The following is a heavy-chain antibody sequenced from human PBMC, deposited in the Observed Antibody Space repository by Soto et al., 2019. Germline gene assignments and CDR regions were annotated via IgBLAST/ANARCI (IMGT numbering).Heavy chain of an antibody. CDR2: ISAYNGNT. CDR1: GYTFTSYG. CDR3: AREKVEMATTYYYYGTDV. J-gene: IGHJ6*02. V-gene: IGHV1-18*04. D-gene: IGHD5-12*01. Sequence: ASVQVSCKASGYTFTSYGISWVRQAPGQGLEWMGWISAYNGNTNYAQKLQGRVTMTTDTSTSTAYMELRSLRSDDTAVYYCAREKVEMATTYYYYGTDVWGQGTTVTVSS.